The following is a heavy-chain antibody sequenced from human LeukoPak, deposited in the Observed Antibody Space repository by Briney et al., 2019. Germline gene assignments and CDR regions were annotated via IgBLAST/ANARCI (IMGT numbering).Heavy chain of an antibody. Sequence: ASVKVSCKASGSTFTSYAMHWVRQSPGQRLERMGWVNAGNGNTQFSQNIQGRVTFTRDTSASTAYMELSSLRSEDTAVYYCARGYCSSTSRLYYLEYWGQGTLVTVSS. J-gene: IGHJ4*02. CDR3: ARGYCSSTSRLYYLEY. D-gene: IGHD2-2*01. V-gene: IGHV1-3*01. CDR2: VNAGNGNT. CDR1: GSTFTSYA.